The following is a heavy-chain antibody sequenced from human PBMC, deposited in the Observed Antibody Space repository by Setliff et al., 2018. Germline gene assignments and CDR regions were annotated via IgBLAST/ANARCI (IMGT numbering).Heavy chain of an antibody. CDR1: GFTFSSYW. CDR3: ARDPFGNPVFDP. J-gene: IGHJ5*02. V-gene: IGHV3-7*01. Sequence: GESLKISCAASGFTFSSYWMNWVRQAPGKGPEWVANIKQDGSVKNYVDSVKGRFSISRDNTKNSLYLQMNSLRAEDTAVYYCARDPFGNPVFDPWGQGTLVTVSS. CDR2: IKQDGSVK. D-gene: IGHD3-10*01.